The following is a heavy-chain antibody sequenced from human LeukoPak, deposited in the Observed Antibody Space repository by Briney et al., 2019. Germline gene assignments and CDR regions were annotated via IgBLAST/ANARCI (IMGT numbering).Heavy chain of an antibody. J-gene: IGHJ4*02. V-gene: IGHV3-7*03. CDR1: GFTFSSYW. D-gene: IGHD3-9*01. CDR3: ARGYYDILTGYYKAHHFDY. Sequence: GGSLRLSCAASGFTFSSYWMSWVRQAPGKGLEWAANIKQDGSEKYYVDSVKGRFTISRDNAKNSLYLQMNSLRAEDTAVYYCARGYYDILTGYYKAHHFDYWGQGTLVTVSS. CDR2: IKQDGSEK.